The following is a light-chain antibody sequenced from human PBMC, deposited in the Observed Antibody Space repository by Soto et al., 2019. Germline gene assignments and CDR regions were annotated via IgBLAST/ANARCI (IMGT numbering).Light chain of an antibody. V-gene: IGLV2-8*01. CDR1: SRDVGGYVY. CDR2: EVN. Sequence: QSALTQPPSASGSPGESVTMSCSGTSRDVGGYVYVSWFQQHPGQAPKLIIFEVNKRPSGVPDRFSGSRSGNTASLTVSGLQLEDEADYYCSSYAGGNKMVFGGGTKVTVL. J-gene: IGLJ2*01. CDR3: SSYAGGNKMV.